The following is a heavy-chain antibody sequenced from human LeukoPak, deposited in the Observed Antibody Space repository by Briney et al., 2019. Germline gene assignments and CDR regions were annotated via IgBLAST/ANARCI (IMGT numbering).Heavy chain of an antibody. Sequence: GGSLRLSCAASGFTFSSYWMSWVRQAPGKGLEWVANIKQDGSEKYYVDSVKGRFTISRDNAKNSLYLQMNSLRAEDAAVYYCARSYYDYALDYWGQGTLVTVSS. CDR1: GFTFSSYW. V-gene: IGHV3-7*03. CDR2: IKQDGSEK. CDR3: ARSYYDYALDY. D-gene: IGHD3-16*01. J-gene: IGHJ4*02.